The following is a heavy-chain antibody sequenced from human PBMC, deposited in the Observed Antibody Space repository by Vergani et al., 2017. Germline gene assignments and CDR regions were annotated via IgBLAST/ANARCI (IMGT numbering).Heavy chain of an antibody. Sequence: QESGPGLVKPSETLSLTCTVSGGSISSYYWSWIRQPPGKALEWLAHIFSNDEKSYSTSLKSRLTISKDTSKSQVVLTMTNMDPVDTATYYCARILDTTGTTGRYYYYYGMDVWGQGP. J-gene: IGHJ6*02. CDR2: IFSNDEK. CDR1: GGSISSYYW. D-gene: IGHD1-1*01. CDR3: ARILDTTGTTGRYYYYYGMDV. V-gene: IGHV2-26*01.